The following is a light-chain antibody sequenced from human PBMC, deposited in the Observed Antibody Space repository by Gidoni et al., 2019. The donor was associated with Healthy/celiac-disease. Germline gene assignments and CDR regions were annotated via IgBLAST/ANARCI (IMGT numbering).Light chain of an antibody. Sequence: DIQMTKSPSSLSASVGDRVTITCRESQSISSYLNWYQQKPGKALKLLIYASSSLQSGVPSRFSGSGSGTDFTLTISSLQPEDFATYYCQQSYSTPLTFGGGTKVEIK. CDR2: ASS. V-gene: IGKV1-39*01. J-gene: IGKJ4*01. CDR3: QQSYSTPLT. CDR1: QSISSY.